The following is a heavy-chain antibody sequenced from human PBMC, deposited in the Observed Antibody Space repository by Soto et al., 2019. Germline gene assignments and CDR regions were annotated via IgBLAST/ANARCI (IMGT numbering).Heavy chain of an antibody. D-gene: IGHD6-6*01. CDR2: IYYSGST. V-gene: IGHV4-39*07. CDR1: GGSISSSSYY. Sequence: SETLSLTCTVSGGSISSSSYYWGWIRQPPGKGLEWIGSIYYSGSTYYNPSLKSRVTISVDTSKNQFSLKLSSVTAADTAVYYCARGFGSHSSSYGWFDPWGQGTLVTVSS. J-gene: IGHJ5*02. CDR3: ARGFGSHSSSYGWFDP.